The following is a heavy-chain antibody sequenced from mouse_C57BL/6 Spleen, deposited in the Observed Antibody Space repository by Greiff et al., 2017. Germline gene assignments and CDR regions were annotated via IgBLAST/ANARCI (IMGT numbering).Heavy chain of an antibody. J-gene: IGHJ2*01. CDR3: ARNYYEVVYYFDY. V-gene: IGHV14-2*01. CDR2: IDPEDGET. Sequence: VKLVESGAELVKPGASVKLSCTASGFNIKDYYMHWVKQRTEQGLEWIGRIDPEDGETKYAPKFQGKATITADPSSNTAYLQLSSLTSEYTAVYYCARNYYEVVYYFDYWGQGTTLTVSS. D-gene: IGHD1-1*01. CDR1: GFNIKDYY.